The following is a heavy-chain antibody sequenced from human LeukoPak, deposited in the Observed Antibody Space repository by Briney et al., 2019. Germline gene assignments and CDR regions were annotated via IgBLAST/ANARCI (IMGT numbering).Heavy chain of an antibody. CDR1: GFTFSSYW. CDR2: IKQDGSEK. Sequence: GGSLRLSCAASGFTFSSYWMSWVRQAPGKGLEWVANIKQDGSEKYYVDSVKGRFTISRDNAKNSLYLQMNSLRAEDTAVYYCAGRGTFSGGSYRRAILFDYWGQGTLVTVSS. CDR3: AGRGTFSGGSYRRAILFDY. D-gene: IGHD2-15*01. J-gene: IGHJ4*02. V-gene: IGHV3-7*01.